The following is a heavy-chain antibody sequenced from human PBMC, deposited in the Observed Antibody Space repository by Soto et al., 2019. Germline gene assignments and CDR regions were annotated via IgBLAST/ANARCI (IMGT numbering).Heavy chain of an antibody. CDR2: IKSKTDGGTT. V-gene: IGHV3-15*01. D-gene: IGHD5-18*01. J-gene: IGHJ4*02. CDR1: GFTFGDYA. Sequence: LRLSCTASGFTFGDYAMSWFRQAPGKGLEWVGRIKSKTDGGTTDYAAPVKGRFSISRDDSKNTLYLQMNSLKIEDTAVYYCTTVDTGMVPFWGQGTLVTVSS. CDR3: TTVDTGMVPF.